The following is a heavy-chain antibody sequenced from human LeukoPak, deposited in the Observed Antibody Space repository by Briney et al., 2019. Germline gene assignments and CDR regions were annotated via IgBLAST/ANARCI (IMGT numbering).Heavy chain of an antibody. J-gene: IGHJ4*02. D-gene: IGHD5-18*01. CDR2: IKNVGSVT. CDR3: ATGHSYGYDY. CDR1: GLTYTDLW. Sequence: QPGGSLRLSCAASGLTYTDLWMHWIRQAPGKGLEWVSLIKNVGSVTRYADSVKGRFIISRDDAKNTLDLQMNSLKVDDTAVYYCATGHSYGYDYWGQGILVTVSS. V-gene: IGHV3-74*01.